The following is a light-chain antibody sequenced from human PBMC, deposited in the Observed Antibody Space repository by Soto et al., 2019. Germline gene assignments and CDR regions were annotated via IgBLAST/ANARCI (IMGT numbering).Light chain of an antibody. J-gene: IGKJ1*01. CDR1: QSVSSD. CDR2: GAS. V-gene: IGKV3D-15*01. Sequence: EIVMTQSPATLSVSPGERATLSCRASQSVSSDLAWYQQKPGQAPRLLIYGASTRATGIPARFGGSGSGTEFTLTISSLQSEDFAVYFCQQYNIWPGTFGQGTKVDIK. CDR3: QQYNIWPGT.